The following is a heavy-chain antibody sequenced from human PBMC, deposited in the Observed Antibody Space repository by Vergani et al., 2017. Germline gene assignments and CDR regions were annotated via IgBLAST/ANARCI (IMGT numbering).Heavy chain of an antibody. J-gene: IGHJ6*02. CDR3: AALSPFRGSGHTPSLWGYMDV. D-gene: IGHD3-10*01. Sequence: QMQLVQSGPEVKKPGTSVKVSCKASGFTFTSSAMQWVRQARGQRLEWIGWIVVGSGNTNYAQKFQERVTITRDMSTSTAYMELSSLRSEDTAVYYCAALSPFRGSGHTPSLWGYMDVWGQGTTVTVSS. V-gene: IGHV1-58*02. CDR2: IVVGSGNT. CDR1: GFTFTSSA.